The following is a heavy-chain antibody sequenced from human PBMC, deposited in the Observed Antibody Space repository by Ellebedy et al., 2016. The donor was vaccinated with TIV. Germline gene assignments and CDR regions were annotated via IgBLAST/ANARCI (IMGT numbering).Heavy chain of an antibody. CDR2: LRNSAGST. Sequence: PGGSLRLSCTASGFTFSNYAMHWVRQAPGKGMGWVSSLRNSAGSTYDADSVKGRFAISRDHSKNTLYLQMNSLRADDTAVYYCAKLTSANSPFENWGQGTLVTVSS. CDR1: GFTFSNYA. J-gene: IGHJ4*02. CDR3: AKLTSANSPFEN. D-gene: IGHD4-23*01. V-gene: IGHV3-23*01.